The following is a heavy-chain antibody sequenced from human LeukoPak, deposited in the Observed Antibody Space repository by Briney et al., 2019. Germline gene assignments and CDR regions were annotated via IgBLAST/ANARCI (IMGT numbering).Heavy chain of an antibody. CDR1: GFTFSSYA. J-gene: IGHJ4*02. CDR3: VRDRGTYRPIDY. V-gene: IGHV3-21*04. CDR2: ISYTGTYI. Sequence: GGSLRLSFAASGFTFSSYAMSWVRQAPGKGLEWVSSISYTGTYIYYADSVKGRFTISRDNAQNSLYLQMNSLRAEDTAIYYCVRDRGTYRPIDYWGQGTLVTVSS. D-gene: IGHD1-26*01.